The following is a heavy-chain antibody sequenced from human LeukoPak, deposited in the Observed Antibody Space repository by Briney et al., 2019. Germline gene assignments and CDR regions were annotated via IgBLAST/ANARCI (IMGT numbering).Heavy chain of an antibody. J-gene: IGHJ5*02. D-gene: IGHD3-10*01. V-gene: IGHV3-11*01. Sequence: GGSLRLSCAASGFIISDYYMSWIRQAPGKGLEWLSYSSTSGSTISYADSVKGRFTISRDDAKNPLYLQMNSLRAEDTAVYYCARESYYYGSGAYDPWGQGTLVNVSS. CDR3: ARESYYYGSGAYDP. CDR1: GFIISDYY. CDR2: SSTSGSTI.